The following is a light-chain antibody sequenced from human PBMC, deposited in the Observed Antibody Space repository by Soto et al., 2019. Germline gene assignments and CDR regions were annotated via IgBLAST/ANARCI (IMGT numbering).Light chain of an antibody. CDR2: MAS. J-gene: IGKJ1*01. Sequence: DIVVTQSPLSLPVTPGEPASISCRSSQSLLHSNGNYYLDWYVQKPGQSPQVLIYMASNRAAGVPERFSGTGAGTDFTLEISRVEAEDVGVYYCMQTLQTRTFGQGTKVEIK. CDR1: QSLLHSNGNYY. CDR3: MQTLQTRT. V-gene: IGKV2-28*01.